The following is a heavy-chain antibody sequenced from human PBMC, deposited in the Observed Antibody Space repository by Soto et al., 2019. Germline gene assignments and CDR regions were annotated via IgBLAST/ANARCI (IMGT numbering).Heavy chain of an antibody. CDR2: ISPNGGST. D-gene: IGHD3-9*01. J-gene: IGHJ4*02. Sequence: PGGSLRLSCSASGFTFSTYDVHWVRQAPGKGLEFVAGISPNGGSTYYADSVKGRSTVSRDNSKNTLYLQMRSLGPEDKDLYYCVKLTDYWGQGTLVTVSS. CDR3: VKLTDY. CDR1: GFTFSTYD. V-gene: IGHV3-64D*06.